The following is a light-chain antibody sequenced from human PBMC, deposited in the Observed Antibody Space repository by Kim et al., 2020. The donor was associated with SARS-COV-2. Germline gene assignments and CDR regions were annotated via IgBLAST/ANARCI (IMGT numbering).Light chain of an antibody. CDR2: RLP. V-gene: IGLV2-8*01. Sequence: GQSVTITGTGTNSGVGNYISGSWYQQRPAKAPNLMIYRLPKPPPGVPDRFSGSESGDSPSLTVSGLQAEAEAEYYCSSYAGSNNYVSGTGTKVTVL. CDR1: NSGVGNYIS. J-gene: IGLJ1*01. CDR3: SSYAGSNNYV.